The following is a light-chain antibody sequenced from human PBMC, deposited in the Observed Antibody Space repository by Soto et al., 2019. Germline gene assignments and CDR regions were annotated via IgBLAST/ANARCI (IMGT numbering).Light chain of an antibody. Sequence: EIVLTQSPGTLSLSPGERATLSCRASQSVYKNRLAWYQKKPGQAPRLLMYDASSRATGIPDRFSGSGSGTDFTLIISRLEPEDFAVYYCLQYGTSPYTFGQGTNLEIK. CDR2: DAS. J-gene: IGKJ2*01. CDR1: QSVYKNR. CDR3: LQYGTSPYT. V-gene: IGKV3-20*01.